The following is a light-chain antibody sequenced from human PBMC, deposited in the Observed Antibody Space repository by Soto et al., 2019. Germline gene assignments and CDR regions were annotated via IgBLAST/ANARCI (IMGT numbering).Light chain of an antibody. Sequence: EIVLTQSPGTLSLSPGETASLSCLASQSVISDFLAWYQQKSGQPPRLLIYDASRSATGIPARFSGGGSGTAFTLTISRVEPEDSAVYFCQQTFHSPRTFGQGTRLEIK. CDR2: DAS. V-gene: IGKV3-20*01. J-gene: IGKJ2*01. CDR3: QQTFHSPRT. CDR1: QSVISDF.